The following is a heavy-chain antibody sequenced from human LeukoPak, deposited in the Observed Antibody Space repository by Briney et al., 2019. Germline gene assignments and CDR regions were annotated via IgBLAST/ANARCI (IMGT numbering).Heavy chain of an antibody. CDR3: PRARGTRWLVGANVGLFDY. Sequence: TGGSLRLSCAASGFTFSSYSMNWVRQAPGKGLEWVSYISSSSSTIYYADSVKGRFTVSRDNAKNSLYLQMNSLRAEDTAVYYCPRARGTRWLVGANVGLFDYWGKGTLVTVSS. J-gene: IGHJ4*02. CDR1: GFTFSSYS. CDR2: ISSSSSTI. D-gene: IGHD1-26*01. V-gene: IGHV3-48*01.